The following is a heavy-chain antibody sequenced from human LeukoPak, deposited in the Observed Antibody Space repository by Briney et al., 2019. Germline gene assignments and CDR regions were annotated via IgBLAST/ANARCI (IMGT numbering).Heavy chain of an antibody. CDR3: ARVGDHFHWYLDL. CDR1: GFSVSLNY. V-gene: IGHV3-53*01. CDR2: LYSGSDT. J-gene: IGHJ2*01. Sequence: GGSLRLSCAASGFSVSLNYMNWVRQAPGKGLEWVSILYSGSDTYYADSGKGRFTISRDSSKNMLFLHMNSLRAEDTAVYYCARVGDHFHWYLDLWGRGTLVTVSS. D-gene: IGHD3-3*02.